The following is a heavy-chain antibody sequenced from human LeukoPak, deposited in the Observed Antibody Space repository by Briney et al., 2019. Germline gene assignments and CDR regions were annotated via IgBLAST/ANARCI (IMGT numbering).Heavy chain of an antibody. CDR2: ISSSGSTI. D-gene: IGHD5-18*01. J-gene: IGHJ4*02. CDR3: ARDSTYILSYGLDY. Sequence: GGSLRLSCAASGFTFSSYEMNWVRQAPGKGLEWVSYISSSGSTIYYADSVKGRFTISRDNAKNSLYLQMNSLRAEDTAVYYCARDSTYILSYGLDYWGQGTLVTVSS. CDR1: GFTFSSYE. V-gene: IGHV3-48*03.